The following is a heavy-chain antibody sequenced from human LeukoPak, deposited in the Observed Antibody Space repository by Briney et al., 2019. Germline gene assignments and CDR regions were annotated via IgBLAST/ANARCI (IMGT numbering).Heavy chain of an antibody. Sequence: GGSLRLSCAASGFTFSSYAMSWVRQAPGKGLEWVSGTLDSGYSTYYANSVKGRFTISRDNSNNTLYLQMNSLRAEDTAVYYCAKLGGHPLHNYYVGVWGKGTTVAVSS. CDR1: GFTFSSYA. J-gene: IGHJ6*03. D-gene: IGHD3-16*01. V-gene: IGHV3-23*01. CDR2: TLDSGYST. CDR3: AKLGGHPLHNYYVGV.